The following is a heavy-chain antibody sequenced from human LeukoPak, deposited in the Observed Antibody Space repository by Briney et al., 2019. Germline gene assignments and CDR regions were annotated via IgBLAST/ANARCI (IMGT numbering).Heavy chain of an antibody. V-gene: IGHV3-23*01. CDR3: AKTLVRGVIEPSRAFDI. CDR2: ISGSGGST. J-gene: IGHJ3*02. CDR1: GFTFSSFG. Sequence: GGSRRLSCAASGFTFSSFGLTWVRQAPGKGLEWVSAISGSGGSTYYAGSVKGRFSISRDNSKNTLYLQMNSLRAEDTAVYYCAKTLVRGVIEPSRAFDIWGQGTMVTVSS. D-gene: IGHD3-10*01.